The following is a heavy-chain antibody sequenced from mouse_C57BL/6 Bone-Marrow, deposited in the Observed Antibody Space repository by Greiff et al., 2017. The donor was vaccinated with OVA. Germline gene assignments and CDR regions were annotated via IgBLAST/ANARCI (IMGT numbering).Heavy chain of an antibody. CDR2: ISNLAYSI. Sequence: DVQLQESGGGLVQPGGSLKLSCAASGFTFSDYGMAWVRQAPRKGPEWVAFISNLAYSIYYADTVTGRFTISRENAKNTLYREMSSLRSEDTAMYYCARHNAACAIDYWGQGTSVTVSS. J-gene: IGHJ4*01. CDR3: ARHNAACAIDY. D-gene: IGHD1-2*01. V-gene: IGHV5-15*01. CDR1: GFTFSDYG.